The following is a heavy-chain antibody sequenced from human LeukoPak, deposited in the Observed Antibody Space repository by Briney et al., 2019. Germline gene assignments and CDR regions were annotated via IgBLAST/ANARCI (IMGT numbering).Heavy chain of an antibody. D-gene: IGHD4-11*01. CDR3: AKDIKDSNYGMDV. CDR2: ISWNSGSI. Sequence: GGSLRLSCAASGFTFDDYAMHWVRQAPGKGLEWVSGISWNSGSIGYADSAKGRFTISRDNAKNSLYLQMNSLRAEDTALYYCAKDIKDSNYGMDVWGQGTTVTVSS. V-gene: IGHV3-9*01. J-gene: IGHJ6*02. CDR1: GFTFDDYA.